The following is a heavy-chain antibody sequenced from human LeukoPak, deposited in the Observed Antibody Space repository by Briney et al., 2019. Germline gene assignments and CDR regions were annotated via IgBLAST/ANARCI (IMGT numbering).Heavy chain of an antibody. J-gene: IGHJ5*02. CDR3: VRGPYGASISKWFDP. V-gene: IGHV4-59*01. CDR1: RGSISGYS. CDR2: FYYSGDT. D-gene: IGHD4/OR15-4a*01. Sequence: SETLSLTCTVSRGSISGYSWSWIRQSPGGGLKGIGYFYYSGDTAYNPSLRSRVTMSVDTSKNQFSLQLKSMTTADTAVYYCVRGPYGASISKWFDPWGQGTQVIVSP.